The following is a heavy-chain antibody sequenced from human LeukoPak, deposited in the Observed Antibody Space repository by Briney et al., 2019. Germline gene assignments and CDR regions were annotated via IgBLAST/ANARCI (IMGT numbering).Heavy chain of an antibody. J-gene: IGHJ4*02. CDR2: INHSGST. V-gene: IGHV4-34*01. CDR1: GGSFSGYY. D-gene: IGHD3-9*01. Sequence: SEILSLTCAVYGGSFSGYYWSWIRQPPGKGLEWIGEINHSGSTNYNPSLKSRVTISVDTSKNQFSLKLSSVTAADTAVYYCARGPYILTGYYIDYWGQGTLVTVSS. CDR3: ARGPYILTGYYIDY.